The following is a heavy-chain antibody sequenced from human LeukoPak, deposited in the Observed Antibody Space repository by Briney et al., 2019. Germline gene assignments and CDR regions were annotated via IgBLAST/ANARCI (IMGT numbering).Heavy chain of an antibody. Sequence: ASVKVSCKASGYTFTSYYMHWVRQAPGQGLEWMGWINPNSGGTNYAQKFQGRVTMTRDTSISTAYMELSRLRSDDTAVYYCARVPASGRIVGATIDYWGQGTLVTVSS. D-gene: IGHD1-26*01. V-gene: IGHV1-2*02. J-gene: IGHJ4*02. CDR3: ARVPASGRIVGATIDY. CDR1: GYTFTSYY. CDR2: INPNSGGT.